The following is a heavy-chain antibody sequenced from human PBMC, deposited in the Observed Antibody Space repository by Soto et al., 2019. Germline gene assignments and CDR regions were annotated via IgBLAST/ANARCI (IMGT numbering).Heavy chain of an antibody. V-gene: IGHV3-7*03. CDR3: ARAPYSNAWYRFDL. CDR1: GFTFSGYW. CDR2: IKHDGSVQ. J-gene: IGHJ4*02. D-gene: IGHD4-4*01. Sequence: PGGSLRLSCEASGFTFSGYWMSWVRQAPGKGLEWVADIKHDGSVQYYVDSVEGRLTISRDNAKKQLYLQMNGLRAEDTALYYCARAPYSNAWYRFDLWGQGTLVTVSS.